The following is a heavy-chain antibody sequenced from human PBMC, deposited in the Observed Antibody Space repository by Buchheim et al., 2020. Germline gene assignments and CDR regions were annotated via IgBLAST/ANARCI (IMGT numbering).Heavy chain of an antibody. J-gene: IGHJ4*02. D-gene: IGHD3-22*01. CDR3: AKAITKIVDAIDY. CDR2: ISSDGRNK. Sequence: QVQLVESGGGVVQPGRSLRLSCVVSGLNFSTYGMDWVRQAPGKGLEWVALISSDGRNKFYADSVKGRFTISRDNSQNTLFLQMNSLRTEDTALDYCAKAITKIVDAIDYWGQGTL. CDR1: GLNFSTYG. V-gene: IGHV3-30*18.